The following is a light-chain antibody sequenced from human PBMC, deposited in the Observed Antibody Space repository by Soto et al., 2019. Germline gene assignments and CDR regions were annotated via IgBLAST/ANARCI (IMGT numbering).Light chain of an antibody. CDR1: QNINTW. J-gene: IGKJ1*01. Sequence: DIQMTHSPSTLSASVGDIVTITCRASQNINTWLAWYQQKPGKAPKVLMYKASTLESGVPSRFSGSGSGTEFTLTISSLQPDDSATYYCKQYNRRWKFGQGTKVDIK. CDR3: KQYNRRWK. V-gene: IGKV1-5*03. CDR2: KAS.